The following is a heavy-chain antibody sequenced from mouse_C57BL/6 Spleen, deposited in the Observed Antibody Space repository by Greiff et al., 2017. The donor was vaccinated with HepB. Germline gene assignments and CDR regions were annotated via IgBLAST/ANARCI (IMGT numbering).Heavy chain of an antibody. V-gene: IGHV5-4*01. Sequence: DVKLVESGGGLVKPGGSLKLSCAASGFTFSSYAMSWVRQTPEKRLEWVATISDGSSYTYYPDNVKVRFTISRDNAKKNLYLQMSHLKSEDTAMYYCAREEYYGNYVDYWGQGTTLTVSS. CDR2: ISDGSSYT. CDR3: AREEYYGNYVDY. CDR1: GFTFSSYA. D-gene: IGHD2-1*01. J-gene: IGHJ2*01.